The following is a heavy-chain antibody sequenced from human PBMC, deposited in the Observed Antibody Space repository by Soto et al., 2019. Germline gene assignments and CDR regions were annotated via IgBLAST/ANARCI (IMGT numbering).Heavy chain of an antibody. CDR3: ARGYLNFSWFDP. J-gene: IGHJ5*02. CDR1: GGSFSGYY. D-gene: IGHD1-20*01. Sequence: SETLSLTCAVYGGSFSGYYWCWIRQPPGKGLEWIGEINHSGSTNNNPSLKSRVTISVDTSKNQFSLKLSSVTAADTAVYYCARGYLNFSWFDPWGQGTLVTVSS. CDR2: INHSGST. V-gene: IGHV4-34*01.